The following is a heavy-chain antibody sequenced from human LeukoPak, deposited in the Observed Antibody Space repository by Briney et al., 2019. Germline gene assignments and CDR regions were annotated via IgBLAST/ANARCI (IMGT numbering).Heavy chain of an antibody. V-gene: IGHV1-2*02. CDR3: ARERPNSSSWYARWFDP. CDR1: GYTFTSYY. CDR2: INANSGGT. Sequence: GASVKVSCKASGYTFTSYYMHWVRQAPGQGLEWMGWINANSGGTNYVQKFQGRVTMTRDTSISTAYMELSRLRSDDTAVYYCARERPNSSSWYARWFDPWGQGTLVTVSS. D-gene: IGHD6-13*01. J-gene: IGHJ5*02.